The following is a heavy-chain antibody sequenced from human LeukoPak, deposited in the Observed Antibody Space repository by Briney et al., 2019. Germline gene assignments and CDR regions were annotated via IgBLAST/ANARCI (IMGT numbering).Heavy chain of an antibody. J-gene: IGHJ4*02. D-gene: IGHD3-16*01. CDR3: GRGGSYGDY. CDR1: GFTFSGYW. CDR2: VNPDGSST. V-gene: IGHV3-74*03. Sequence: GGSLRLSCAASGFTFSGYWMHWVRQAPGKGLVWVSRVNPDGSSTTYADSVKGRFTSSRDNAKNTLYLQMNRLRVEDTAVYYCGRGGSYGDYWGQGILVTVSS.